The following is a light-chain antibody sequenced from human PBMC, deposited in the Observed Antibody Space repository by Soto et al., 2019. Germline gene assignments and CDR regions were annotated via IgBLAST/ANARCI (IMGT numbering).Light chain of an antibody. Sequence: EIQMTQSPSYFYARXCASANITXXASQSISSYLNWYQQKPGKVPKLLIYAASTLQSGVPSRFSGSGSGTDFTLTISSLQPEDVATFYCQQYKSAPWTFGQGTKVDIK. V-gene: IGKV1-27*01. CDR2: AAS. CDR3: QQYKSAPWT. CDR1: QSISSY. J-gene: IGKJ1*01.